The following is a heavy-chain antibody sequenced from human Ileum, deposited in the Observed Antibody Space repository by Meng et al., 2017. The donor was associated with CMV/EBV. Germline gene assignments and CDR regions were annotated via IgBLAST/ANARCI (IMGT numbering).Heavy chain of an antibody. CDR3: AREGGDYSNAFYYGMDV. CDR1: GFIFSSYG. V-gene: IGHV3-30*02. Sequence: GESLKISCAVSGFIFSSYGMHWVRQAPGKGLEWVAFIQNDGSNKYYGDSVKGRFTVSRDNSKNTLYLQMNSLRAEDTAVYYCAREGGDYSNAFYYGMDVWGQGTTVTVSS. CDR2: IQNDGSNK. J-gene: IGHJ6*02. D-gene: IGHD4-11*01.